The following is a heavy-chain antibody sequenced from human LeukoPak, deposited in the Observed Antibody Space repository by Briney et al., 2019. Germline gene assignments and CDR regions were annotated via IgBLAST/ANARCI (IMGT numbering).Heavy chain of an antibody. CDR1: GNSVTSYV. J-gene: IGHJ4*02. CDR3: ARDIDSSGYYPNDY. V-gene: IGHV7-4-1*02. CDR2: INTNTGNP. Sequence: GASVRVSCKASGNSVTSYVMDRVRQAPGQWLEWMGCINTNTGNPTYAQGFTGRFVFSLDTSVSTAYLQISSLKAEDTAVYYCARDIDSSGYYPNDYWGQGTLVTVSS. D-gene: IGHD3-22*01.